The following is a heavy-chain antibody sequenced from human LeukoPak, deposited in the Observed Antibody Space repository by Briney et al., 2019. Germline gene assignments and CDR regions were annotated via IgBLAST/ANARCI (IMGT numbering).Heavy chain of an antibody. CDR1: GGSISSSSYY. Sequence: PSETLSLTCTVSGGSISSSSYYWGWIRQPPGKGLEWIGSIYYSGSTYYNPSLKSRVTISVDTSKNQFSLKLSSVTAADTAVYYCARVEQAGTYYYYYYMDVWGKGTTVTVSS. V-gene: IGHV4-39*07. J-gene: IGHJ6*03. CDR3: ARVEQAGTYYYYYYMDV. CDR2: IYYSGST. D-gene: IGHD6-13*01.